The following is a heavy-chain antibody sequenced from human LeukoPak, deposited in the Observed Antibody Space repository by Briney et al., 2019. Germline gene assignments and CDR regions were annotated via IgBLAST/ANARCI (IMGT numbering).Heavy chain of an antibody. V-gene: IGHV3-7*01. CDR1: GFDFSSYW. D-gene: IGHD3-10*01. Sequence: GGSLRLSCAASGFDFSSYWISWVRQAPGKGLEWVANIKQGGREKFYVDSVKGRFSLSRDYAKKSVYLEMNSLRVDDTAAYYCARDAFRARYFDLWGRGTLVTVSS. J-gene: IGHJ2*01. CDR3: ARDAFRARYFDL. CDR2: IKQGGREK.